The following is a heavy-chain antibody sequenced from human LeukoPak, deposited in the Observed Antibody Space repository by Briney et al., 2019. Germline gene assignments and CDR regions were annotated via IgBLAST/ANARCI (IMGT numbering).Heavy chain of an antibody. CDR2: ISCSTSTI. CDR3: ARAQYYDSSGYYYEDYFQH. V-gene: IGHV3-48*02. D-gene: IGHD3-22*01. J-gene: IGHJ1*01. CDR1: GFTFSSYS. Sequence: GGSLRLSCAASGFTFSSYSMNWVRQAPGKGLEWISYISCSTSTIYYADSVKGRFTISRDNAKNSLYLQMNSLRDEDTAVYYCARAQYYDSSGYYYEDYFQHWGQGTLVTVSS.